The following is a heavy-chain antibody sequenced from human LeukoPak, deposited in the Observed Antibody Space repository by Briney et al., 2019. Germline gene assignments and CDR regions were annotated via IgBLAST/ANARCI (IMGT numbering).Heavy chain of an antibody. J-gene: IGHJ5*02. V-gene: IGHV3-30*03. D-gene: IGHD3-3*01. CDR2: ISYDGRSN. CDR3: ARDPVVADYDFWSGFRNWFDP. Sequence: GGSLRLSCAASGFTFRDFGMHWVRQAPGKGLEWVAIISYDGRSNYADFVKGRFTISRDNAKNSLYLQMNSLRAEDTAVYYCARDPVVADYDFWSGFRNWFDPWGQGTLVTVSS. CDR1: GFTFRDFG.